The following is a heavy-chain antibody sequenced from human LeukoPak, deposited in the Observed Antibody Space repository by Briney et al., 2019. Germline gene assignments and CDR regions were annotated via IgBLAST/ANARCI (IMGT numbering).Heavy chain of an antibody. V-gene: IGHV4-59*01. J-gene: IGHJ4*02. CDR3: ARSHGDLATFDY. D-gene: IGHD4-17*01. Sequence: SETLSLTCTVSGGSISSYYWSWIRQPPGKGLEWIGYFYYSGSTNYNPSLKSRVTISVDTSKNQFSLKLSSVTAADTAVYYCARSHGDLATFDYWGQGTLVTVSS. CDR1: GGSISSYY. CDR2: FYYSGST.